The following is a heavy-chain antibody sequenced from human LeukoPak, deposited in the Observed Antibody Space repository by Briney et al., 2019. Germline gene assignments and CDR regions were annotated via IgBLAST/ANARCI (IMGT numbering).Heavy chain of an antibody. D-gene: IGHD2-2*01. J-gene: IGHJ3*02. CDR3: AKDLGYCSSTSCPGAFDI. V-gene: IGHV3-23*01. Sequence: PGGSLRLSCAASGFTFSSYAMSWVRQAPGKGLEWVSAISDSGGSTYYADSVKGRFTISRDNSKNTLYLQMNSLRAEDTAVYYCAKDLGYCSSTSCPGAFDIWGQGTMVTVSS. CDR1: GFTFSSYA. CDR2: ISDSGGST.